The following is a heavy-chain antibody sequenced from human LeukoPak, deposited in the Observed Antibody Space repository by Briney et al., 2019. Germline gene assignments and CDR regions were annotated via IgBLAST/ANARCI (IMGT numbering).Heavy chain of an antibody. J-gene: IGHJ4*02. Sequence: GGSLRLSCGGSGFTFSSYAMSWVRQAPGKGLEWVSAISGSGTDTFYANSVKGRFTISRDNPKNTLYLQMNSLRAEDTAVYYCAKASASGSYAPYYWGQGTLVTVSS. CDR3: AKASASGSYAPYY. D-gene: IGHD3-10*01. CDR1: GFTFSSYA. CDR2: ISGSGTDT. V-gene: IGHV3-23*01.